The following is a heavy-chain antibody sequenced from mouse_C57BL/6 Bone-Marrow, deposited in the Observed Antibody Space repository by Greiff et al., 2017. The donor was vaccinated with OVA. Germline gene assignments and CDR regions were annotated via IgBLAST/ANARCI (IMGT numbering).Heavy chain of an antibody. V-gene: IGHV1-72*01. D-gene: IGHD1-1*01. CDR3: AREYYYGSSLDY. Sequence: VQLQQPGAELVKPGASVKLSCKASGYTFTSYWMHWVKQRPGRGLERIGRIDPNSGGTKYNEKFKSKATLTVDKPSSTAYMQLSSLTSEDSAVYYCAREYYYGSSLDYWGQGTTLTVSS. CDR2: IDPNSGGT. CDR1: GYTFTSYW. J-gene: IGHJ2*01.